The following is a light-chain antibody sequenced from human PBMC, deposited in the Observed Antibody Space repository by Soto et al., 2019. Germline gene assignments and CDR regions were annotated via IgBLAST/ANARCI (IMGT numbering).Light chain of an antibody. V-gene: IGKV3-20*01. J-gene: IGKJ2*01. CDR2: GAS. Sequence: EIVLTQSPGTLSLSPGDRATLSCRASQSLNRDYLTWCQQKPGRAPRVLVYGASTRATGIPDRFSGSGSGTDFTLTISRLEPEDSAVYYCQQWTYSLGYTFGQGTKLEIK. CDR3: QQWTYSLGYT. CDR1: QSLNRDY.